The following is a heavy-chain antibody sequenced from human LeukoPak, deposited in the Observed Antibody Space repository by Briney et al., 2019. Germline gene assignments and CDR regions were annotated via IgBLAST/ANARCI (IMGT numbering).Heavy chain of an antibody. Sequence: PGGSLRLSCAASGFTFSSYGMHWVRQAPGKGLEWVAIMWYDAIHKYYADSVKGRFTISRDNSKNTLYLQMNSLRAEDTAVYYCARDHCSDGSCYSQGFDYWGRGTLVTVSS. J-gene: IGHJ4*02. CDR2: MWYDAIHK. CDR1: GFTFSSYG. D-gene: IGHD2-15*01. V-gene: IGHV3-33*01. CDR3: ARDHCSDGSCYSQGFDY.